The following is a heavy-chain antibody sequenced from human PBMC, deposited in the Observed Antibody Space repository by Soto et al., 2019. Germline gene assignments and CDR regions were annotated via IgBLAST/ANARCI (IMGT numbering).Heavy chain of an antibody. J-gene: IGHJ4*02. Sequence: GGSLRLSCAASGFTFSSYAMHWVRQAPGKGLEYVSAISSNGGSTYYANSVKGRFTISRDNSKNTLYLQMGSLRAEDMAVYYCASSPGYGSGSRRGLPSTSPPDYWGQGTLVTVSS. D-gene: IGHD3-10*01. CDR2: ISSNGGST. CDR1: GFTFSSYA. CDR3: ASSPGYGSGSRRGLPSTSPPDY. V-gene: IGHV3-64*01.